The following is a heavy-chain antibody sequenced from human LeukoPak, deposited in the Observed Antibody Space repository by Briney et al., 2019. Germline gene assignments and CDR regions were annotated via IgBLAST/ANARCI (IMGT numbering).Heavy chain of an antibody. CDR3: AKGGIYRGTYYYYMDV. CDR2: ISWNSGRI. J-gene: IGHJ6*03. Sequence: GGSLRLSCAASGFTSDDYAMHWVRHAPGKGLEWVSGISWNSGRIAYADSVKGRFTISRDNAKNSLYLQMNNLRAEDMALYHCAKGGIYRGTYYYYMDVWGKGTTVTVSS. D-gene: IGHD1-26*01. V-gene: IGHV3-9*02. CDR1: GFTSDDYA.